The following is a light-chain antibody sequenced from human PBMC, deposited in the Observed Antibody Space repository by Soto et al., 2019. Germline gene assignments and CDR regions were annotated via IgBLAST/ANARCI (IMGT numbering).Light chain of an antibody. J-gene: IGLJ1*01. V-gene: IGLV2-14*01. Sequence: QSVLTQPPSVSGTPGQRVTISCTGTSSDVGGYNYISWFQQHPGKAPKLMIYEVSDRPSGVSNRFSGSKSGNTASLTISGLQAEDEADYYCSSYSSISTHVFGTGTKVTVL. CDR2: EVS. CDR3: SSYSSISTHV. CDR1: SSDVGGYNY.